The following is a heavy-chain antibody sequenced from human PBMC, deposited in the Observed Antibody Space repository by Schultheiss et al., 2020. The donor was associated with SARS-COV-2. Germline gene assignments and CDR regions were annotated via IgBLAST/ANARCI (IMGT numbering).Heavy chain of an antibody. CDR1: GFTFSSYS. D-gene: IGHD2-8*01. V-gene: IGHV3-74*01. CDR3: ARDGDVLMVYAH. J-gene: IGHJ4*02. Sequence: GGSLRLSCAASGFTFSSYSMNWVRQAPGKGLVWVSRINSDGSSTSYADSVKGRFTISRDNSKNTLYLQMNSLRAEDTAVYYCARDGDVLMVYAHWGQGTLVTVSS. CDR2: INSDGSST.